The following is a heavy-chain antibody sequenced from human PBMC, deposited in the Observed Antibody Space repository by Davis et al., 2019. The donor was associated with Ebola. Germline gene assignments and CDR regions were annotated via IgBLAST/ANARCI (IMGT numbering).Heavy chain of an antibody. CDR1: EHISSSYV. Sequence: ASVKVSCKASEHISSSYVINWVRHTPGHGLEWMGWMNPNSGDTGYAQNFQGRVAMTRDTSISTAYMEVTSLTSEDTAVYYCARGHDFWSYPMDVWGQGTTVTVSS. CDR2: MNPNSGDT. D-gene: IGHD3-3*01. J-gene: IGHJ6*02. CDR3: ARGHDFWSYPMDV. V-gene: IGHV1-8*01.